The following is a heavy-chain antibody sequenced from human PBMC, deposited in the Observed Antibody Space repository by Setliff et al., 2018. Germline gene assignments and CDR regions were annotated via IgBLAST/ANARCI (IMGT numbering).Heavy chain of an antibody. CDR1: GFSFSTYS. D-gene: IGHD1-20*01. J-gene: IGHJ5*01. Sequence: PGGSLRLSCVGSGFSFSTYSMAWVRQAPGKGLQWVSGIYGGGGNGGRNTFYADSVKGRFTISRDNSKNTLYLQMNSLRAEDTALYHCAKDRVPDGIWDFDSWGPGSLVTAPQ. V-gene: IGHV3-23*03. CDR3: AKDRVPDGIWDFDS. CDR2: IYGGGGNGGRNT.